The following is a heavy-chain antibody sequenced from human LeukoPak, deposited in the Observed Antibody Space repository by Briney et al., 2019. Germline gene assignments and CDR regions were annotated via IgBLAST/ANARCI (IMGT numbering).Heavy chain of an antibody. Sequence: GGSLRLSCAASGFTFSTYIMNWVRQTPGKGLEWVSSIGTSTSYIYYADSVKGRFTISRDNAKNSLYLQMNSLRAEDTAVYYCARDLRSTDDSYWGQGTLVTVSS. CDR2: IGTSTSYI. CDR1: GFTFSTYI. J-gene: IGHJ4*02. D-gene: IGHD2-2*01. CDR3: ARDLRSTDDSY. V-gene: IGHV3-21*01.